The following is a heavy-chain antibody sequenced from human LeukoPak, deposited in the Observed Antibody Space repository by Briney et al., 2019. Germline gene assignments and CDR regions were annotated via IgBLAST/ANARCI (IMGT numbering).Heavy chain of an antibody. CDR3: ARGRGPYYYYGMDV. V-gene: IGHV1-69*13. D-gene: IGHD6-25*01. J-gene: IGHJ6*02. Sequence: ASVKVSCKASGGTFSSYAISWVRQAPGQGLEWMGGIIPIFGTANYAQKFQGRVTITADESTSTAYMELSSLRSEDTAVYYCARGRGPYYYYGMDVWGQGTTVTVSS. CDR1: GGTFSSYA. CDR2: IIPIFGTA.